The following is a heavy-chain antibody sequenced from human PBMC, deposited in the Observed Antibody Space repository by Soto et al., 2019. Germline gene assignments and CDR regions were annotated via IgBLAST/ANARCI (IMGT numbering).Heavy chain of an antibody. J-gene: IGHJ6*02. CDR2: IYYSRST. CDR1: GGSISNSDYY. V-gene: IGHV4-39*01. Sequence: SETLSLTCTVSGGSISNSDYYWGWIRQPPGKGLEWIGSIYYSRSTHYNPSLRNRVTISLDTSKNQFSLKLTSVTAADSSGYYCAGQRDYHDMDVWGRGTTVTVSS. CDR3: AGQRDYHDMDV.